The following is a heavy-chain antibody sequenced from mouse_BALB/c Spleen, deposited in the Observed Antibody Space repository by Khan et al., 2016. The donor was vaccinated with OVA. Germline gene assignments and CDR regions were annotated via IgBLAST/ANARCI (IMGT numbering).Heavy chain of an antibody. V-gene: IGHV3-2*02. CDR1: GYSITSGYV. Sequence: VQLKESGPGLVKPSQSLSLTCTVTGYSITSGYVWNWIRQFPGNKLEWMGYISYSGSTNYNPSLNSRISITRDTSKNQFFLQLNSVTTEDTATYYCARTASIKYWGQGTTLTVSS. D-gene: IGHD1-2*01. CDR3: ARTASIKY. CDR2: ISYSGST. J-gene: IGHJ2*01.